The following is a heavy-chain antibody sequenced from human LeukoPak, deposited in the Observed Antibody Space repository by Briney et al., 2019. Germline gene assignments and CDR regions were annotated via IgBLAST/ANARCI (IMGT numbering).Heavy chain of an antibody. D-gene: IGHD1-26*01. V-gene: IGHV1-46*01. J-gene: IGHJ5*02. CDR3: ARDSSVGGIEWWFDP. CDR1: GYTFINHW. Sequence: ASVKVSCKASGYTFINHWMHWVRQAPGQGLEWVGLINPTGTRTLYAQKFQGRITLTRDMSTTTDYMELSSLTSEDTAVYYCARDSSVGGIEWWFDPWGQGTLVIVSS. CDR2: INPTGTRT.